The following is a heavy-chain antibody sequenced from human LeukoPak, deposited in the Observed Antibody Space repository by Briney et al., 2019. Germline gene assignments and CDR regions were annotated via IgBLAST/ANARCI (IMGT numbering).Heavy chain of an antibody. CDR3: VRRAASGYLDY. Sequence: PGGSLRLSCAASGFTFSDYYMDWVRQAPGKGLEWVGRTRNKANSYTTEYAASVAGRFTKSRDDSKNSLWLQMNSLKTDDTAVYYCVRRAASGYLDYWGQGTLVTVSS. D-gene: IGHD3-22*01. V-gene: IGHV3-72*01. J-gene: IGHJ4*02. CDR2: TRNKANSYTT. CDR1: GFTFSDYY.